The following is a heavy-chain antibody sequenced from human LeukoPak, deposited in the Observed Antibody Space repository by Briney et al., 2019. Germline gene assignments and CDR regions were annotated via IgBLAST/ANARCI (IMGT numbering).Heavy chain of an antibody. CDR3: ARGDYYGSPKVVAA. Sequence: SETLSLTCTVSDYSISSDYYWGWIRQPPGKGLEWIGSIYHSGSTYYNPSLKSRVTILVDTSKNQFSLKLSSVTAADTAVFYCARGDYYGSPKVVAAWGQGTLVTVSS. V-gene: IGHV4-38-2*02. CDR2: IYHSGST. CDR1: DYSISSDYY. J-gene: IGHJ5*02. D-gene: IGHD3-10*01.